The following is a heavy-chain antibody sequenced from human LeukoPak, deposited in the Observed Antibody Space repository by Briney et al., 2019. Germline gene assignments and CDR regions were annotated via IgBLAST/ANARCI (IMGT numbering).Heavy chain of an antibody. D-gene: IGHD3-9*01. CDR2: INSDGSST. CDR3: ADDILTGYRQGEAFDI. Sequence: SGGSLRLSCAASGFTFSSYWMHWVRQAPGKGLVWVSRINSDGSSTSYADSVKGRFTISRDNAKNTLYLQMNSLRAEDTAVYYCADDILTGYRQGEAFDIWGQGTMVTVSS. CDR1: GFTFSSYW. J-gene: IGHJ3*02. V-gene: IGHV3-74*01.